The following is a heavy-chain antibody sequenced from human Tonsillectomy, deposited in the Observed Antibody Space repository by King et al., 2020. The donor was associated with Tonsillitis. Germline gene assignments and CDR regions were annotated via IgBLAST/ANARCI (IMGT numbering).Heavy chain of an antibody. Sequence: VQLVESGGGSAQPGGSLRLSCGASGFTFSNYWMNWVRQAPGKGLVWVSRINVDGSSTRYADSVKGRFTISRDNAKNTLYLQMSSLRAEDTAVYYCAREDGDYEGIVCDVGGRGTRVSVS. CDR2: INVDGSST. CDR3: AREDGDYEGIVCDV. D-gene: IGHD4-17*01. J-gene: IGHJ3*01. V-gene: IGHV3-74*01. CDR1: GFTFSNYW.